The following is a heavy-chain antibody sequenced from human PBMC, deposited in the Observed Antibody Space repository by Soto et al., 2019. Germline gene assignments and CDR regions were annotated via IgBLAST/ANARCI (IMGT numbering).Heavy chain of an antibody. CDR1: SESSGSINSFY. V-gene: IGHV4-59*12. D-gene: IGHD3-10*01. Sequence: ETLSLTCTVSSESSGSINSFYWNWIRQPPGKGLEWIGYIYYYGGTNYNPSLQSRVTLSVDKSKNEFSLKMSSVTAADTAVYYCTSKFGQLLADAFDIWGQGTMVTVSS. CDR2: IYYYGGT. CDR3: TSKFGQLLADAFDI. J-gene: IGHJ3*02.